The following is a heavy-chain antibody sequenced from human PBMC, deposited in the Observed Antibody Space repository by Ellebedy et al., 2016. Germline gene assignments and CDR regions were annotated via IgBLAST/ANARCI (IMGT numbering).Heavy chain of an antibody. Sequence: GESLKISXAASGFTFSSYGMHWVRQAPGKGLEWVAVISYDGSNKYYADSVKGRFTISRDNSKNTLYLQMNSLRAEDTALYYCAKDAAATTYYFDYWGQGTLVTVSS. CDR2: ISYDGSNK. J-gene: IGHJ4*02. CDR3: AKDAAATTYYFDY. V-gene: IGHV3-30*18. D-gene: IGHD2-15*01. CDR1: GFTFSSYG.